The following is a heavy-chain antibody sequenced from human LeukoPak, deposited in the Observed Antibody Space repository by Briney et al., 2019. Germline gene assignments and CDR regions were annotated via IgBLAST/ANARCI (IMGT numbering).Heavy chain of an antibody. Sequence: GGSLRLSRAASGFTFDDYAMPWVRQAPGKGLEWVSGISWNSGSIGYADSVKGRFTISRDNAKNSLYLQMNSLRAEDTALYYCAKDSGSSNYYYGMDVWGQGTTVTVSS. CDR1: GFTFDDYA. J-gene: IGHJ6*02. V-gene: IGHV3-9*01. D-gene: IGHD1-26*01. CDR2: ISWNSGSI. CDR3: AKDSGSSNYYYGMDV.